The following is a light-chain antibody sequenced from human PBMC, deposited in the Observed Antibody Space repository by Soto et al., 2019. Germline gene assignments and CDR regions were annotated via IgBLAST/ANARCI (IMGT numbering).Light chain of an antibody. V-gene: IGLV2-14*01. CDR3: SSYTSSSTWV. Sequence: QSALTQPASVSGSPGQSITISCTGTSSDVGGYNYVSWYQQRPGKAPELMIYEVSNRPSGVSNRFSGSKSGNTASLTISGLQAEDETYYYCSSYTSSSTWVFGGGTKETVL. J-gene: IGLJ3*02. CDR2: EVS. CDR1: SSDVGGYNY.